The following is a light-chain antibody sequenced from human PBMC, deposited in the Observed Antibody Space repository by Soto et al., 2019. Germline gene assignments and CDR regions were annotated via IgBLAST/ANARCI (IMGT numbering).Light chain of an antibody. CDR1: QTIGDT. CDR2: DAS. J-gene: IGKJ1*01. Sequence: EIVMTQSASALSVSPGGRATLSCRASQTIGDTLAWYQQKPGQAPRLLIYDASSRATGIPDRFSGSGSGTDFTLTISRLEPEDFAVYFCQHCGISPHTFGQGTKVDI. V-gene: IGKV3-20*01. CDR3: QHCGISPHT.